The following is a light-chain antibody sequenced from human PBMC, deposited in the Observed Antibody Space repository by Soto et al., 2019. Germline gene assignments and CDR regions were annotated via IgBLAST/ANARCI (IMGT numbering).Light chain of an antibody. J-gene: IGKJ1*01. Sequence: DIVLTQSPLSLPVTPGEPASISCRSSQSLLHSNGNIYLDWYLQKPGQSPQLLFYLGSIRASGAPDRLSGIESGTNFTLRITNGESGNFGVFYSLKASQPLRTFALGTRWKSN. V-gene: IGKV2-28*01. CDR3: LKASQPLRT. CDR2: LGS. CDR1: QSLLHSNGNIY.